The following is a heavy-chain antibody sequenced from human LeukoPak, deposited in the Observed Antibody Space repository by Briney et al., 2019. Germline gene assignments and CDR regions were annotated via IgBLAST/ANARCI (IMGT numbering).Heavy chain of an antibody. CDR3: ARDGKKGWELIDYFDY. D-gene: IGHD1-26*01. J-gene: IGHJ4*02. V-gene: IGHV1-46*01. Sequence: GASVKVSCKASGYTFTSYYMHWVRQAPGQGLEWMGIINPSGGSTSYAQKFQGRVTMTRDMSTSTVYMELSSLRSEDTAVYYCARDGKKGWELIDYFDYWGQGTLVTVSS. CDR1: GYTFTSYY. CDR2: INPSGGST.